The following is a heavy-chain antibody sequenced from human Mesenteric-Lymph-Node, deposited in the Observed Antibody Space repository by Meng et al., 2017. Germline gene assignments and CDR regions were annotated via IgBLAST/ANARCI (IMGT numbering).Heavy chain of an antibody. J-gene: IGHJ4*02. CDR1: GGSIDNNDYF. V-gene: IGHV4-30-4*01. D-gene: IGHD5-12*01. Sequence: QGQLQEAGPRLVKPSQTLSLTCTVSGGSIDNNDYFWSWVRQPSGEGLEWIGYIYHTGTTYYNPSLKSRVAISVDPSKNHFFLYLTSVTVADTAVYYCARVDQWLPPDHFFDFWGQGALVTVSS. CDR2: IYHTGTT. CDR3: ARVDQWLPPDHFFDF.